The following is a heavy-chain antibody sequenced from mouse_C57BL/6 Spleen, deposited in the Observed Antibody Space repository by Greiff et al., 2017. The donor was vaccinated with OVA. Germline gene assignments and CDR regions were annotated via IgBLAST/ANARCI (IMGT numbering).Heavy chain of an antibody. CDR1: GYSFTDYN. D-gene: IGHD1-1*01. V-gene: IGHV1-39*01. CDR2: INPNYGTT. J-gene: IGHJ4*01. Sequence: LVESGPELVKPGASVKISCKASGYSFTDYNMNWVKQSNGKSLEWIGVINPNYGTTSYNQKFKGKATLTVDQSSSTAYMQLNSLTSEDSAVYYCASTIYYYGSSPLYAMDYWGQGTSVTVSS. CDR3: ASTIYYYGSSPLYAMDY.